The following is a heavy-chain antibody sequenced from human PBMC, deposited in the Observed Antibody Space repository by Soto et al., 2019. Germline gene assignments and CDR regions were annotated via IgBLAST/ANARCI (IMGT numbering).Heavy chain of an antibody. CDR3: ARWSYLDY. CDR1: GFSFGSYA. D-gene: IGHD3-3*01. J-gene: IGHJ4*02. Sequence: GGSLRLSCAASGFSFGSYALSWVRQAPGKGLEWVSTISGSDGKTFYADSVKGRFSISRDTSQSTLYLQMNSLRADDTAMYYCARWSYLDYWGQDTRVTVSS. V-gene: IGHV3-23*01. CDR2: ISGSDGKT.